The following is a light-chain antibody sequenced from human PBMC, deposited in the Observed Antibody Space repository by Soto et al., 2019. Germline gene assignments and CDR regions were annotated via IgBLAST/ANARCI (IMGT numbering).Light chain of an antibody. CDR2: KAS. CDR1: QSISSW. J-gene: IGKJ2*01. V-gene: IGKV1-5*03. CDR3: QQYNSYPYT. Sequence: DIQMTQSPSTLSASVGDRVTITCRASQSISSWLAWYQQKPGKAPKLMIYKASSLESGVPSRFSGSGSGTEFTLTISSLQPDDFSTYYCQQYNSYPYTFGQGTKLEIK.